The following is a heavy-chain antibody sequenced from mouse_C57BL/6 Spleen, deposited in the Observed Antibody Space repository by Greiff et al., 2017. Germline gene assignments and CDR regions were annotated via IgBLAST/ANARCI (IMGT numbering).Heavy chain of an antibody. V-gene: IGHV5-4*03. J-gene: IGHJ2*01. CDR2: ISDGGSYT. CDR1: GFTFSSYA. D-gene: IGHD2-3*01. CDR3: ARGSLDGYYVY. Sequence: EVKVVESGGGLVKPGGSLKLSCAASGFTFSSYAMSWVRQTPEKRLEWVATISDGGSYTYYPDNVKGRFTISRDNAKNNLYLQMSHLKSEDTAMYYCARGSLDGYYVYWGQGTTLTVSS.